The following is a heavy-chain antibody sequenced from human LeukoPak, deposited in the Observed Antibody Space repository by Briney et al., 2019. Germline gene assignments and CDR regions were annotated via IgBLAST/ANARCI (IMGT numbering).Heavy chain of an antibody. V-gene: IGHV4-34*01. Sequence: SETLSLTCAVYGGSFSGYYWSWIRQPPGKGLEWIGEINHSGSTNYNPSLKSRVTISVDTSKNQFSLKLSSVTAADTAVYYCARAGYDSSGYYYAEYFQHWGQGTLVTVSS. D-gene: IGHD3-22*01. CDR2: INHSGST. CDR3: ARAGYDSSGYYYAEYFQH. J-gene: IGHJ1*01. CDR1: GGSFSGYY.